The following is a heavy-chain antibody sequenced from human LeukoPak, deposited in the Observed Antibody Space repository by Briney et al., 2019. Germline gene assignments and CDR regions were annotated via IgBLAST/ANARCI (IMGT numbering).Heavy chain of an antibody. J-gene: IGHJ4*02. D-gene: IGHD1-20*01. Sequence: GRSLRLSCAASGFTFSSYAMHWVRQAPGKGLEWVAVISYDGSNKYYADSVKGRFTISRDNSKNTLYLQMNSLRAEDTAVYYCAKGHTAMITQDYWGQGTLVTVSS. CDR2: ISYDGSNK. CDR3: AKGHTAMITQDY. V-gene: IGHV3-30-3*01. CDR1: GFTFSSYA.